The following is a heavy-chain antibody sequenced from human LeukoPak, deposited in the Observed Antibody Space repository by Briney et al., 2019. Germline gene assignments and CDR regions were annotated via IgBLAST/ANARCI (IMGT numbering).Heavy chain of an antibody. CDR3: ARVPHSSSWFSPYYFDY. CDR1: GYTFSNYY. D-gene: IGHD6-13*01. Sequence: GASVKVSCKASGYTFSNYYMHWVRQAPGQGLEWMGIINPSGGSTTYAQKLQGRVTMTTDTSTSTAYMELRSLRSDDTAVYYCARVPHSSSWFSPYYFDYWGQGTLVTVSS. V-gene: IGHV1-46*01. CDR2: INPSGGST. J-gene: IGHJ4*02.